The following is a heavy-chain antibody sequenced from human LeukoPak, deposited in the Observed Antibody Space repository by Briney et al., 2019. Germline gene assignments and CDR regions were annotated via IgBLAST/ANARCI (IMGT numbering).Heavy chain of an antibody. Sequence: SQTLSLTCAISGDSVSSNSAAWNWIRQSPSRGLEWLGRTYYRSKWYNDYAVSVKGRITINPDTSKNQFSLQLNSVTPEDTAVYYCARVGYYGSGTPYYFDCWGQGTLVTVSS. CDR1: GDSVSSNSAA. CDR2: TYYRSKWYN. D-gene: IGHD3-10*01. CDR3: ARVGYYGSGTPYYFDC. V-gene: IGHV6-1*01. J-gene: IGHJ4*02.